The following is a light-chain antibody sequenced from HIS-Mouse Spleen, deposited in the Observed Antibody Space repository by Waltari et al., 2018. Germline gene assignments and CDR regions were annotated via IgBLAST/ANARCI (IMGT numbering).Light chain of an antibody. CDR3: QAWDSSYSV. CDR1: KLGDKY. CDR2: QDS. Sequence: SYELTQPPSVSVSPGQTASITCFGDKLGDKYACWYQQKPSQSPVLVIYQDSKRPSGIPERFSGSNSGNTATLTISGTQAMDEADYYCQAWDSSYSVFGGGTKLTVL. J-gene: IGLJ2*01. V-gene: IGLV3-1*01.